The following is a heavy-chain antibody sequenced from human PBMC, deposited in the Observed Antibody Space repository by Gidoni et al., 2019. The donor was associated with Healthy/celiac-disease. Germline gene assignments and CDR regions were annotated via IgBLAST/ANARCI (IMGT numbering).Heavy chain of an antibody. J-gene: IGHJ6*02. CDR1: GFTFSSYA. V-gene: IGHV3-23*01. CDR2: ISGSGGST. Sequence: EVQLLESGGGLVQPGGSLRLSCAASGFTFSSYAMSWVRQAPGKGLEWVSAISGSGGSTYYADSVKGRFTISRDNSKNTLYLQMNSLRAEDTAVYYCAKDGKGGVPAWSTYYYYGMDVWGQGTTVTVSS. CDR3: AKDGKGGVPAWSTYYYYGMDV. D-gene: IGHD2-2*01.